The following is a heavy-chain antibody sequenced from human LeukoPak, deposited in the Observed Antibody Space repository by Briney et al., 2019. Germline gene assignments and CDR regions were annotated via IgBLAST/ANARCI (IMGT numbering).Heavy chain of an antibody. CDR2: ISYDGSNK. V-gene: IGHV3-30*19. CDR1: GFIFNLYG. J-gene: IGHJ4*02. CDR3: ARDRGDYIGSRTYLDY. D-gene: IGHD4-11*01. Sequence: PGGSLRLSCATSGFIFNLYGMHWVRQAPGKGLEWVAVISYDGSNKYYADSVRGRFTISRDNSKNTLYLQMNSLRAEDTAVYYCARDRGDYIGSRTYLDYWGQGTLVTVSS.